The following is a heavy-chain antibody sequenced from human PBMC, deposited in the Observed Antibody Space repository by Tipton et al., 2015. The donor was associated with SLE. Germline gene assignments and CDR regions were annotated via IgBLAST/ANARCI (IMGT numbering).Heavy chain of an antibody. Sequence: TLSLTCTISGDSISSYYWNWIRQPPGKGLEWLGYVYYSGSPNYNPSLKSRVTISVDTSKNQFSLKLTSVTAADTAVYYCARHEAYSGSSPFDIWGHGTMVTVSS. CDR1: GDSISSYY. V-gene: IGHV4-59*08. CDR3: ARHEAYSGSSPFDI. J-gene: IGHJ3*02. CDR2: VYYSGSP. D-gene: IGHD1-26*01.